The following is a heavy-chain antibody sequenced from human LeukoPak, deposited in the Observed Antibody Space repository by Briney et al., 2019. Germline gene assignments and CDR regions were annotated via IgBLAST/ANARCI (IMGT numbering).Heavy chain of an antibody. CDR1: GFTVSSNY. J-gene: IGHJ4*02. CDR2: IYSGGST. Sequence: GGSLRLSCAASGFTVSSNYMSWVRQAPGKGLEWVSVIYSGGSTYYADSVKGRFTISRDNSKNTLYLQMNSLRAEDTAVYYCARENTGYSSGGFDYWGQGTLVTVSS. CDR3: ARENTGYSSGGFDY. V-gene: IGHV3-53*01. D-gene: IGHD6-19*01.